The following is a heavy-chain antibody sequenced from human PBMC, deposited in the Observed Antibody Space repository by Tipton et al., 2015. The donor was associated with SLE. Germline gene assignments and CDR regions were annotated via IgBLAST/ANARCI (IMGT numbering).Heavy chain of an antibody. D-gene: IGHD6-13*01. CDR1: GFTFSSYA. V-gene: IGHV3-30*02. J-gene: IGHJ5*02. CDR3: AKDEGYSNSRRFDP. Sequence: SLRLSCAASGFTFSSYAMHWVRQAPGKGLEWVAFIRFDGSNEYYADSVKGRFTISRDNSKNTLYLQMNSLRTEDTAVYYCAKDEGYSNSRRFDPWGQGTLVTVSS. CDR2: IRFDGSNE.